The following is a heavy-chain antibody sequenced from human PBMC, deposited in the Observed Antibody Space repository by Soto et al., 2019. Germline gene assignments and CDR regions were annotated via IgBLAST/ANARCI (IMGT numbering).Heavy chain of an antibody. Sequence: SETLSLTCTVSGGSISSSSYYWGWIRQPPGKGLEWIGSIYYSGSTYYNPSLKSRVTISVDTSKNQFSLKLSSVTAADTAVYYCATAYSSSWYYYYYGMDVWGQGTTVTVSS. CDR1: GGSISSSSYY. V-gene: IGHV4-39*01. CDR2: IYYSGST. D-gene: IGHD6-13*01. CDR3: ATAYSSSWYYYYYGMDV. J-gene: IGHJ6*02.